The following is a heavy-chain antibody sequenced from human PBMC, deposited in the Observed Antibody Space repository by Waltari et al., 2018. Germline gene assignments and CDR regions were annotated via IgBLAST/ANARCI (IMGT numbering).Heavy chain of an antibody. Sequence: GWSRQPPGQGLEWIGIMSIGGATYRSPSLESRVTVSSDTSKNQLSLKLVSVTAADTAVYYCATYIGASVGTAAFDVWGQGTMVTVSS. D-gene: IGHD5-12*01. CDR2: MSIGGAT. J-gene: IGHJ3*01. V-gene: IGHV4-39*01. CDR3: ATYIGASVGTAAFDV.